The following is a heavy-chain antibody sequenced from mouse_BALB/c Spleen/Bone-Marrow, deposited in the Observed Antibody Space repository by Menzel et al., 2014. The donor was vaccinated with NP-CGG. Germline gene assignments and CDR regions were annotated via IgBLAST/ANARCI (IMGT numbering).Heavy chain of an antibody. CDR3: ARSYYYGSGFGWFAY. J-gene: IGHJ3*01. Sequence: EVHLVESGPELVKPGAPVKISCKASGYTFTDYNIHWVKQSHGKSLEWIGYIYPYNGGTGYNQKFKSKATLTVDNSSSTAYMELRSLASEDSAVYYCARSYYYGSGFGWFAYWGQGTLVTVSA. CDR1: GYTFTDYN. V-gene: IGHV1S29*02. CDR2: IYPYNGGT. D-gene: IGHD1-1*01.